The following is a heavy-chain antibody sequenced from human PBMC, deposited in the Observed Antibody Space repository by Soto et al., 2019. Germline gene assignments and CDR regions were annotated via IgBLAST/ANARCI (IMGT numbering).Heavy chain of an antibody. CDR2: ISSNGGST. D-gene: IGHD5-18*01. V-gene: IGHV3-64D*08. CDR1: GFTFSSYA. J-gene: IGHJ4*02. CDR3: VKYLDEYSYLFDY. Sequence: GGSLRLSCSASGFTFSSYAMHWVRQAPGKGLEYVSAISSNGGSTYYADSVKGRFTISRDNSKNTLYLQMSSLRAEDTAVYYCVKYLDEYSYLFDYWGQGTLVTVSS.